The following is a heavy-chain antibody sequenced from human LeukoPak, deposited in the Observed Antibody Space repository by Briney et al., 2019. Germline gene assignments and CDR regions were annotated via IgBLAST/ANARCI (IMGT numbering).Heavy chain of an antibody. CDR1: GFTFSSYA. J-gene: IGHJ5*02. Sequence: GGSLRLSCAASGFTFSSYAMSWVRQAPGKGLEWVSAISGSGDNTYYADSVKGRFTISKDNSKNTLYLQMNRLKADDTAVYYCARASDPWLQLTWGQGTLVTVSS. D-gene: IGHD5-24*01. V-gene: IGHV3-23*01. CDR3: ARASDPWLQLT. CDR2: ISGSGDNT.